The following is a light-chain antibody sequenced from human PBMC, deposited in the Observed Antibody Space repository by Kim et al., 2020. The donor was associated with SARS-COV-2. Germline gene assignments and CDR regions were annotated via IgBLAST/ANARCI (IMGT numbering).Light chain of an antibody. J-gene: IGKJ2*01. Sequence: SVSPGERVTLSCRASQSVSNNLAWYQQKPGQAPRLLIYDASTRATGIPVRFSGSGSGTEFTLTVSSLQSEDFAVYYCQHYNNWPNTFGQGTKLEI. V-gene: IGKV3-15*01. CDR3: QHYNNWPNT. CDR2: DAS. CDR1: QSVSNN.